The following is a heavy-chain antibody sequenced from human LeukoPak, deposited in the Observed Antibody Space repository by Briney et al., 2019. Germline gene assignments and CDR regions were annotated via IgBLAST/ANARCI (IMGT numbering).Heavy chain of an antibody. CDR2: INSDRSTT. CDR3: ARGLYRSGWYYFDY. Sequence: SGGSLRLSCAASGFTFSSYWMHWVRQAPGKGLVWVSRINSDRSTTSYADSVKCRFTISRDNAKNTLFLQMNSLRAEDTAVYYCARGLYRSGWYYFDYWGQGTLVTVSS. D-gene: IGHD6-19*01. J-gene: IGHJ4*02. CDR1: GFTFSSYW. V-gene: IGHV3-74*01.